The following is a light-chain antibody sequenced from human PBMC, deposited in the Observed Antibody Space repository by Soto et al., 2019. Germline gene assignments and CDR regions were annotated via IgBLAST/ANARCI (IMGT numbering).Light chain of an antibody. CDR1: QSISSW. Sequence: DIQMTQSPSTLSASVGDRVTITCRASQSISSWLAWYQQKPGKAPKLLIYKASSLESGVPSRFSGRGSGTEFTLTISSLQPDDFATYYCQQYNSYWTFGQGTKV. CDR3: QQYNSYWT. J-gene: IGKJ1*01. CDR2: KAS. V-gene: IGKV1-5*03.